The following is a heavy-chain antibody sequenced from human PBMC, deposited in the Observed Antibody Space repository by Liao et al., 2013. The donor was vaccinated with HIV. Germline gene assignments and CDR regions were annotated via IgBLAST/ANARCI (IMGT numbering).Heavy chain of an antibody. CDR1: GDSISSGYYY. J-gene: IGHJ4*03. V-gene: IGHV4-61*02. Sequence: QVQLQESGPGLVKPSQTLSLTCTVSGDSISSGYYYWELDPAAPPGKGLXWIGHIYTIGGTNYNPSLNGRVTISLDPSLNRFSLKLSPVTAADTAVYYCTRGPLGTVLTYWGPG. CDR3: TRGPLGTVLTY. D-gene: IGHD3-16*01. CDR2: IYTIGGT.